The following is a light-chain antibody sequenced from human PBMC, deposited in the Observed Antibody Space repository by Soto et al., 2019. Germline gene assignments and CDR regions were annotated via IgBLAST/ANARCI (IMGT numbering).Light chain of an antibody. J-gene: IGKJ1*01. V-gene: IGKV3D-20*01. CDR2: DAT. Sequence: EIVLTQSPGSLSLSPGERATLSCGASQSLSTSHLAWYQHKPGLAPRLLIFDATTRAAGIPARFSGSGSGTDFTLTISGLDPEDFAVYFCQQYDSDPRTFGQGTRVEV. CDR3: QQYDSDPRT. CDR1: QSLSTSH.